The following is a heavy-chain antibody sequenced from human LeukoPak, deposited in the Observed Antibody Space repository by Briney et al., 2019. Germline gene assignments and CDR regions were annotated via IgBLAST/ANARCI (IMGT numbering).Heavy chain of an antibody. J-gene: IGHJ6*02. CDR1: GGSISSSN. Sequence: PSETLPLTCAVSGGSISSSNWWSWVRQPPGKGLEWVSGVSGTGGSTYSADSVKGRFTISRDNSKNTLYLQMNSLRAEDTAVYYCAKVHYYDSSGYYYYFYGMDVWGQGTTVTVSS. CDR2: VSGTGGST. D-gene: IGHD3-22*01. CDR3: AKVHYYDSSGYYYYFYGMDV. V-gene: IGHV3-23*01.